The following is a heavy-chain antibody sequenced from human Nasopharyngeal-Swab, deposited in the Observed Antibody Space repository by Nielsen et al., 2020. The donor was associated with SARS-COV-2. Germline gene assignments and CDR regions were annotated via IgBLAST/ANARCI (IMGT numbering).Heavy chain of an antibody. CDR3: ARGDRNYGW. J-gene: IGHJ4*02. V-gene: IGHV3-33*05. CDR2: ISYDGSNK. D-gene: IGHD3-16*01. Sequence: VRQAPGKGLEWVAVISYDGSNKYYADSVKGRFTISRDNAKNSLYLQMNSLRAEDTAVYYCARGDRNYGWWGQGTLVTVSS.